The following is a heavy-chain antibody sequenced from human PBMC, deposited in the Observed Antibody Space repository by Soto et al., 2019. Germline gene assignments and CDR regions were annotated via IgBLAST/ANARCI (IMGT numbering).Heavy chain of an antibody. CDR1: GGTLSSYV. CDR2: IIPMTGTP. V-gene: IGHV1-69*06. D-gene: IGHD4-4*01. CDR3: ARKGTTVNYSCSAMGV. Sequence: QLVQSGAEVKKPGSSVKVSCKASGGTLSSYVIGWVRQAPGQGLEWMGGIIPMTGTPNYAQKFQDRVKITADKSTSRAFMELRRLGSDDTAVYFCARKGTTVNYSCSAMGVWGQGTTVTVSS. J-gene: IGHJ6*02.